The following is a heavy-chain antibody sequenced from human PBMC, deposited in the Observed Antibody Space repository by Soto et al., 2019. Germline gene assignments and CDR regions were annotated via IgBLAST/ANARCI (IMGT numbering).Heavy chain of an antibody. V-gene: IGHV3-21*01. D-gene: IGHD1-26*01. Sequence: EVQLVESGGGLVKPGGSLRLSCADSGFSFSYYSMNWIRQAPGQGLEWVSAISSNSAYIYYADSVKGRFTISRDNAKNSLYLQMNSLSADGAAVYYGARGGRELTTHFDFWGQGTLVTVSS. CDR3: ARGGRELTTHFDF. CDR1: GFSFSYYS. CDR2: ISSNSAYI. J-gene: IGHJ4*02.